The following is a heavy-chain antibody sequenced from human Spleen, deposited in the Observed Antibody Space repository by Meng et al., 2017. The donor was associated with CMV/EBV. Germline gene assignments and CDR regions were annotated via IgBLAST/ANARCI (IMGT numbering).Heavy chain of an antibody. V-gene: IGHV3-7*01. Sequence: GESLKISCAASGFTFGSYWMTWVRQAPGKGLEWVANIKEDGSEKYYVDSVKGRFSISRDNAKNSLHLQMGSLRAEDTAVYYCARIPIDSSFFVQEFYFDFWGQGTLVTVSS. CDR3: ARIPIDSSFFVQEFYFDF. J-gene: IGHJ4*02. D-gene: IGHD3-9*01. CDR1: GFTFGSYW. CDR2: IKEDGSEK.